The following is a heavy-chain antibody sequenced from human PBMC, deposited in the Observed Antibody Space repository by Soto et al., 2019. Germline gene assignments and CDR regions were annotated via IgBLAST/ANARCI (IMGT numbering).Heavy chain of an antibody. V-gene: IGHV5-51*01. Sequence: ASLKISCKGSGYSFTTYWIAWVRQMPGKGLEWMGIIYPGDSDTRYSPSFQGQVTISADKSISTAYLQWSSLRAEDTAIYFCAKDPGYTTESYYVALFDSWGPGTPVTASS. J-gene: IGHJ4*02. CDR3: AKDPGYTTESYYVALFDS. CDR2: IYPGDSDT. CDR1: GYSFTTYW. D-gene: IGHD2-8*02.